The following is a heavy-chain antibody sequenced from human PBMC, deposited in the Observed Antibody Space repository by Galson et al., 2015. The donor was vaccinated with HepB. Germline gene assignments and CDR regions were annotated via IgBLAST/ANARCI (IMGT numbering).Heavy chain of an antibody. V-gene: IGHV3-30*18. Sequence: SLRLSCAASGFTFSSYGMHWVRQAPGKGLEWVAVISYDGSNKYYADSVKGRFTISRDNSKNTLYLQMNSLRAEDTAVYYCAKVSSSYYYYGMDVWGQGTTVTVSS. CDR1: GFTFSSYG. CDR2: ISYDGSNK. J-gene: IGHJ6*02. D-gene: IGHD6-13*01. CDR3: AKVSSSYYYYGMDV.